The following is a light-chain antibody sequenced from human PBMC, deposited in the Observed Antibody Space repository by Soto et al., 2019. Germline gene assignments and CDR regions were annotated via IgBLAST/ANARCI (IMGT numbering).Light chain of an antibody. V-gene: IGKV1-39*01. CDR1: QSISSW. J-gene: IGKJ2*01. CDR3: QQTYSTRYT. CDR2: AAS. Sequence: DIQMTQSPSTLSASLGDRVAITCRASQSISSWLAWYQQKPGKAPKLLIFAASSLQSGVPSRFYGSASGTDFTLTISRLQPEDFATYYCQQTYSTRYTFGQGTKV.